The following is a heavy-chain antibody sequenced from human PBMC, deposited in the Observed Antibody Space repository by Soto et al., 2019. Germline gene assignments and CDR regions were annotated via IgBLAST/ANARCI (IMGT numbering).Heavy chain of an antibody. CDR2: IESGGST. V-gene: IGHV3-53*01. Sequence: GGSLRLSCAASGFTVSSNYMSWVRQAPGKGLEWVSLIESGGSTYYADSVKGRFTFSRDNSENTLYLQMNSLRAEDTAVYYCARESATGLYDWGQGTLVTVSS. CDR3: ARESATGLYD. D-gene: IGHD2-15*01. CDR1: GFTVSSNY. J-gene: IGHJ4*02.